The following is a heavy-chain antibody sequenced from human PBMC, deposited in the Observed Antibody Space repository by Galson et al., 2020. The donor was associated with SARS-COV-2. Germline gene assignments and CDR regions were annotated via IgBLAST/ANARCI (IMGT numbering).Heavy chain of an antibody. D-gene: IGHD3-22*01. CDR1: GFTFSSYW. Sequence: GESLKISCAASGFTFSSYWMSWVRQAPGKGLEWVANIKQDGSEKYYVDSVKGRFTISRDNAKNSLYLQMNSLRAEDTAVYYCARAGVYYYDSSGYYNDAFDIWGQWTMVTVSS. V-gene: IGHV3-7*01. J-gene: IGHJ3*02. CDR3: ARAGVYYYDSSGYYNDAFDI. CDR2: IKQDGSEK.